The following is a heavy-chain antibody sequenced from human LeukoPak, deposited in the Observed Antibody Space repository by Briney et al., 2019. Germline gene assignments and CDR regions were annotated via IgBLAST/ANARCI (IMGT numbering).Heavy chain of an antibody. D-gene: IGHD1-26*01. CDR2: IYYSGST. J-gene: IGHJ4*02. Sequence: SETLSLSCTVSGASITSYYWSWIRQPPGKGLEWIGYIYYSGSTTYKPSLKSRVTISVDTSKNQFSLKLSSVTAADTAVYYCARLSIVGATNFDYWGQGTLVTVSS. CDR1: GASITSYY. V-gene: IGHV4-59*08. CDR3: ARLSIVGATNFDY.